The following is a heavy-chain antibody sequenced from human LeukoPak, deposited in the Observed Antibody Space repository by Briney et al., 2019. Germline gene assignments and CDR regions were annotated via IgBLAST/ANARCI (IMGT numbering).Heavy chain of an antibody. J-gene: IGHJ4*02. V-gene: IGHV1-46*01. CDR2: INPSGGST. Sequence: GASVKVSCKASGYTFTSYGISWVRQAPGQGLEWMGIINPSGGSTSYAQKFQGRVTMTRDTSTSTVYMELSSLRSEDMAVYYCARDLGSSGWYTPYWGQGTLVTVSS. CDR3: ARDLGSSGWYTPY. D-gene: IGHD6-19*01. CDR1: GYTFTSYG.